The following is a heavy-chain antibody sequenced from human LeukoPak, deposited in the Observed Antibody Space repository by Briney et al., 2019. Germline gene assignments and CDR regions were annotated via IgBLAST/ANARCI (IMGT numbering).Heavy chain of an antibody. CDR2: IYYSGST. CDR3: ARDPGGDEGIDY. V-gene: IGHV4-59*01. D-gene: IGHD2-21*01. J-gene: IGHJ4*02. Sequence: SETLSLTCTVSGGSISSYYWSWIRQPPGKGLEWFGYIYYSGSTNYNPSLKSRVTISVDTSKNQFSLKLSSVTAADTAVYYCARDPGGDEGIDYWGQGTLVTVSS. CDR1: GGSISSYY.